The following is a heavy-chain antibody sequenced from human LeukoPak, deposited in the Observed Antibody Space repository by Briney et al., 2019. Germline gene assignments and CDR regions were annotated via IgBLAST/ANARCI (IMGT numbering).Heavy chain of an antibody. D-gene: IGHD3-9*01. J-gene: IGHJ6*03. Sequence: PSETLSLTCTVSGYSISSGYYWGWIRQPPGKGLEWIGSIYHSGSTYYNPSLKSRVTISVDTSKNQFSLKLSSVTAADTAVYYCARGPINRNYDILTGYRNYYMDVWGKGTTVTVSS. CDR3: ARGPINRNYDILTGYRNYYMDV. V-gene: IGHV4-38-2*02. CDR1: GYSISSGYY. CDR2: IYHSGST.